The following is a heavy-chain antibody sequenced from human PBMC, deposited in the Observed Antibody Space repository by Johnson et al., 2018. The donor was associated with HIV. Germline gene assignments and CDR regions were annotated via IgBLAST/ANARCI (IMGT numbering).Heavy chain of an antibody. D-gene: IGHD2-2*01. CDR2: ISYDGSNK. CDR1: GFTFSSYG. J-gene: IGHJ3*02. Sequence: QVLLVESGGGVVQPGRSLRLSCAASGFTFSSYGMHWVRQAPGKGLEWVAVISYDGSNKYYADSVKGRFTISRDNSKNTLYLQINSLGAEDTAVYYCAKDESFIVVVPAAPEGIWGQGTMVTVSS. CDR3: AKDESFIVVVPAAPEGI. V-gene: IGHV3-30*18.